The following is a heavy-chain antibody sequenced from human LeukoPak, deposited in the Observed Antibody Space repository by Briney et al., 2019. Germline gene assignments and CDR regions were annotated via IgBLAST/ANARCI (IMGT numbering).Heavy chain of an antibody. CDR3: AKNVIDTAMETLPGIAAAGTGKILSP. CDR1: GFTFSNIA. CDR2: ISGSGGRT. V-gene: IGHV3-23*01. Sequence: GRSLRLSCAASGFTFSNIAVYWVRQAPGKGLEWVSAISGSGGRTYYADSVKGRFTISRDNSKNTLYLQMNSLRAEDTAVYYCAKNVIDTAMETLPGIAAAGTGKILSPWGQGTLVTVSS. D-gene: IGHD6-13*01. J-gene: IGHJ5*02.